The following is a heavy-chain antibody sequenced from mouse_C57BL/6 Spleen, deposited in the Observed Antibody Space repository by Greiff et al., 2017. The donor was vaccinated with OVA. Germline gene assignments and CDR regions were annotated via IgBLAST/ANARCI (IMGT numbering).Heavy chain of an antibody. CDR3: ARYYCGSSYAMDY. Sequence: QVQLQQPGAELVRPGTSVKLSCKASGYTFTSYWMHWVKQRPGQGLEWIGVIDPSDSYTNYNQKFKGKATLTVDTSSSTAYMQLSSLTSEDSAVYYCARYYCGSSYAMDYWGQGTSVTVSS. J-gene: IGHJ4*01. CDR2: IDPSDSYT. V-gene: IGHV1-59*01. CDR1: GYTFTSYW. D-gene: IGHD1-1*01.